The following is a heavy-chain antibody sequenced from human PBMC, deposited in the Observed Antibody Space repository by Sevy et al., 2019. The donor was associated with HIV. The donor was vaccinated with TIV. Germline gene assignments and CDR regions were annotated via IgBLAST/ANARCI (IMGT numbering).Heavy chain of an antibody. D-gene: IGHD3-22*01. J-gene: IGHJ4*02. CDR2: FDPEDGET. CDR1: GYTLTELS. V-gene: IGHV1-24*01. Sequence: ASVKVSCKVSGYTLTELSMHWVRQAPGKGLEWMGGFDPEDGETIYAQKFQGRVTMTEDTSTDTDYMELSSLRSEHTAVDYCATEKTKYYYDSSGSMTGGYWGQGTLVTVSS. CDR3: ATEKTKYYYDSSGSMTGGY.